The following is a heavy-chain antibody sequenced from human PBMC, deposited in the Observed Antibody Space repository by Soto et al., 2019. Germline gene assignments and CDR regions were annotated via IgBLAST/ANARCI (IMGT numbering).Heavy chain of an antibody. CDR1: GYIFTQYG. V-gene: IGHV1-18*01. Sequence: QVQLVQSGAEVRKPWASVRVSCKASGYIFTQYGIAWVRQAPGQGLEWMGLINGYNGKPNYAHEFRGRVTMTTDTSTSTAYMDLSSLTSDDTGVYSCARWDGIFGAGGVDWGQGTLVTVSS. D-gene: IGHD3-16*01. CDR3: ARWDGIFGAGGVD. J-gene: IGHJ4*02. CDR2: INGYNGKP.